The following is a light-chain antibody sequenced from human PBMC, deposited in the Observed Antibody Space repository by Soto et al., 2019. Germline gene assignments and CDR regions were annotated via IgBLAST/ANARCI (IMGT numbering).Light chain of an antibody. Sequence: DIQMTQSPSSLSASVGDRVTITCRASQGISNDIGWFQQNPGKAPNRLIYAASSLQSGVPSRLSGSGSGTAFTLTVSSLQPEDFTTYYYLQHSSYPPLSFGGRTRVEIK. V-gene: IGKV1-17*01. J-gene: IGKJ4*01. CDR1: QGISND. CDR3: LQHSSYPPLS. CDR2: AAS.